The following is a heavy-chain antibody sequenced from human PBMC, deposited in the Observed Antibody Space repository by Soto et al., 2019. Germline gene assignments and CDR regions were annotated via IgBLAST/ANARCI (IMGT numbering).Heavy chain of an antibody. CDR3: AIRPHSYSWLHYYGMDV. V-gene: IGHV5-51*01. D-gene: IGHD5-18*01. CDR2: IYPGDSDT. Sequence: GESLKISCKGSGYSFTSYWIGWVRQMPGKGLEWMGIIYPGDSDTRYSPSFQGQVTISADKSISTAYLQWSSLKASDTAMYYCAIRPHSYSWLHYYGMDVRGQGTTVTVSS. J-gene: IGHJ6*02. CDR1: GYSFTSYW.